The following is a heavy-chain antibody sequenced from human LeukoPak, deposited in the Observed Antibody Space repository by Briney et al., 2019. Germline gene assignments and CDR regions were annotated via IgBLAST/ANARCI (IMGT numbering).Heavy chain of an antibody. J-gene: IGHJ6*03. V-gene: IGHV1-69*10. CDR1: GGTFSSYT. Sequence: GASVKVSCKASGGTFSSYTISWVRQAPGQGLEWVGGIIPILGIANYAQKFQGRVTITADKSTSTAYMELSSLRSEDTAVYYCARAPLQYYYYYMDVWGKGTTVTVSS. CDR2: IIPILGIA. CDR3: ARAPLQYYYYYMDV.